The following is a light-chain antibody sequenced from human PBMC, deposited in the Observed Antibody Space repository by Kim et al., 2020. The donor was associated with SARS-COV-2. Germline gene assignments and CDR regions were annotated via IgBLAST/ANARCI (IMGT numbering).Light chain of an antibody. CDR3: QQYGGSPPLT. J-gene: IGKJ4*01. CDR1: QSVTSSA. Sequence: EIVLTQSPGTLSLSPGKRATLSCRASQSVTSSALAWYQQKPGQAPRLLISGAFSRATGIPDRFSGSGSGTDFTLTISRLEPEDFAMYYCQQYGGSPPLTFGGGTKLEI. V-gene: IGKV3-20*01. CDR2: GAF.